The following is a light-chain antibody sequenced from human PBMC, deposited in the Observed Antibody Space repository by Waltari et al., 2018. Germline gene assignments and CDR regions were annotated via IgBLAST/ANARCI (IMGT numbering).Light chain of an antibody. V-gene: IGLV1-47*01. CDR1: SPITGGTP. J-gene: IGLJ2*01. Sequence: QSVLTQTPSASGTPGQRVTIPCAGSSPITGGTPVYWYQQLPGTAPKLLIHRNTQRSSGVPDRFSGSKSGTSASLAISGLRSEDEADYYCVAWDASLSSPVFGGGTKLTVL. CDR2: RNT. CDR3: VAWDASLSSPV.